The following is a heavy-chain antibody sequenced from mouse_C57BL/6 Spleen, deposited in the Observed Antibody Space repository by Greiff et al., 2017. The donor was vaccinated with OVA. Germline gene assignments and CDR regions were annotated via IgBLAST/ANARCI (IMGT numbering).Heavy chain of an antibody. CDR3: ASGLLRGYFDV. D-gene: IGHD2-3*01. CDR1: GYTFTSYW. CDR2: IHPNSGST. Sequence: QVQLQQSGAELVKPGASVKLSCKASGYTFTSYWMHWVKQRPGQGLEWIGMIHPNSGSTNYKEKFKSKATLTVDKSSSTAYMQLSSLTSEDSAVYYCASGLLRGYFDVWGTGTTVTVSS. J-gene: IGHJ1*03. V-gene: IGHV1-64*01.